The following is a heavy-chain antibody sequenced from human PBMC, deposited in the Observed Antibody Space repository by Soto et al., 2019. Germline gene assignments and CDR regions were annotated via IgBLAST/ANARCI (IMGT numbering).Heavy chain of an antibody. CDR3: GASGHSSSPFWGWFDP. D-gene: IGHD6-6*01. J-gene: IGHJ5*02. CDR1: GCTFSSYA. CDR2: IIPIFGTA. V-gene: IGHV1-69*13. Sequence: ASVKVSCKASGCTFSSYAISWVRQAPGQGVEWMGGIIPIFGTANYAQQFQSRVTITADESTSTAYMELSSLRSEDTAVYYCGASGHSSSPFWGWFDPWGQGTLVTVSS.